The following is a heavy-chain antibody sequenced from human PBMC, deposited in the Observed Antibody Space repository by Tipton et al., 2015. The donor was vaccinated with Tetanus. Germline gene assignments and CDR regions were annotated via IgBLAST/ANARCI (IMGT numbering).Heavy chain of an antibody. CDR3: GRHGGSYIAYWCFDL. CDR2: INYGGTT. V-gene: IGHV4-39*01. D-gene: IGHD1-26*01. J-gene: IGHJ2*01. CDR1: GGSINNSGYF. Sequence: GLVKPSETLSLTCSVFGGSINNSGYFWGWIRQPPGKGLEWIGSINYGGTTYYKPSLKSRLTISVDTSKSHFSLRLTSVTAADTAMYYCGRHGGSYIAYWCFDLWGRGTLVTVSS.